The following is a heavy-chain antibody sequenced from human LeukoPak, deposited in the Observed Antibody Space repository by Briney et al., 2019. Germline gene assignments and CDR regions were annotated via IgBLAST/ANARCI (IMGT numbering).Heavy chain of an antibody. J-gene: IGHJ4*02. CDR2: IRSSGST. CDR3: AEDNNIARFFV. V-gene: IGHV4-39*07. D-gene: IGHD1-14*01. Sequence: PSETLSLTCTVSGDSISDSTYFWGWIRQPPGKDLEWIGTIRSSGSTYTYYNPSLMSRVAISIDKSRSQFSLKLTSVTAADTAVYFCAEDNNIARFFVWGQGTLVTVSS. CDR1: GDSISDSTYF.